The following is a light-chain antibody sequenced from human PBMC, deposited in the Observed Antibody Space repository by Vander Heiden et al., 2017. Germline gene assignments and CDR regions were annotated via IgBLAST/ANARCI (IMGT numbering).Light chain of an antibody. CDR3: QSFDSSLSAYV. J-gene: IGLJ1*01. CDR1: SSHIRAGYD. Sequence: QSVLTQPPSVSGAPGPKVTISCTGSSSHIRAGYDVQWYQQLPGAVPKLLIYHNNNRPSGVPDRVSVSDSGTSASLAITGLQAEDEADDYCQSFDSSLSAYVFGPGTTVTVL. V-gene: IGLV1-40*01. CDR2: HNN.